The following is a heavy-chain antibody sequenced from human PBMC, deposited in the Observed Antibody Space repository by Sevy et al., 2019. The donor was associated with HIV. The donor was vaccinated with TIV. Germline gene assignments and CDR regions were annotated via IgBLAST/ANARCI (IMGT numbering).Heavy chain of an antibody. CDR3: ASNTYHYDSNTYYPVY. J-gene: IGHJ4*02. D-gene: IGHD3-22*01. V-gene: IGHV3-7*01. Sequence: GGSLRLSCVASGFNLSPYWMTWVRQAPGKGLEWVANIKQDGNEKYYVDSVKGRFIVSRDNAKNALYLQMYSLRVEDTAAYFCASNTYHYDSNTYYPVYWGQGTRVTVSS. CDR1: GFNLSPYW. CDR2: IKQDGNEK.